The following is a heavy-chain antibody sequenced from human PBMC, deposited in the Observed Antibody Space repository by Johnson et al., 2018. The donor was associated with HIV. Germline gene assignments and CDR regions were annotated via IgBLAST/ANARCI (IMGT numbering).Heavy chain of an antibody. CDR1: GFTVSSNY. D-gene: IGHD3-22*01. J-gene: IGHJ3*02. V-gene: IGHV3-66*01. CDR3: ARSRYDSSGYGI. Sequence: EVQLVESGGGLVQPGGSLRLSCAASGFTVSSNYISWVRQAPGKGLEWVSLINTGGSTYYADSVKGRFTISRDNSKNTLYLQMNSLRAEDTAVYYCARSRYDSSGYGIWGQGTMVTVSS. CDR2: INTGGST.